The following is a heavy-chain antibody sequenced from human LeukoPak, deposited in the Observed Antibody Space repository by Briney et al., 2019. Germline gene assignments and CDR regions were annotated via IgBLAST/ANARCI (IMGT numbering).Heavy chain of an antibody. Sequence: GGSLRLSCTASGFTFSSYWMHWVRQAPGKGLVWVSRINSDGRTTIYADSVKGRITISRDNSKNTLYLQMNSLRAEDTAVYYCARQGFLEDYYYYYMDVWGKGTTVTVSS. J-gene: IGHJ6*03. CDR1: GFTFSSYW. CDR2: INSDGRTT. D-gene: IGHD3-3*01. V-gene: IGHV3-74*01. CDR3: ARQGFLEDYYYYYMDV.